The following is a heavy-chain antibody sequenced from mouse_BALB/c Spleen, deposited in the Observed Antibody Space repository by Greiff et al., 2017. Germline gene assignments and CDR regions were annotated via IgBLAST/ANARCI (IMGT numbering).Heavy chain of an antibody. D-gene: IGHD1-1*01. V-gene: IGHV14-1*02. CDR2: IDPENGNT. CDR3: ARGRPFSTGFDY. J-gene: IGHJ2*01. Sequence: VQLKESGAELVRPGALVKLSCKASGFNIKDYYMHWVKQRPEQGLEWIGWIDPENGNTIYDPKFQGKASITADTSSNTAYLQLSSLTSEDTAVYYCARGRPFSTGFDYWGQGTTLTVSS. CDR1: GFNIKDYY.